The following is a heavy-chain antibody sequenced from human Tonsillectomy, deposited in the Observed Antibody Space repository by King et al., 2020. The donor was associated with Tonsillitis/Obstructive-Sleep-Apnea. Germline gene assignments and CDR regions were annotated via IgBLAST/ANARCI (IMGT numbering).Heavy chain of an antibody. Sequence: VQLQESGPGLVKPSGTLSLTCAVSGGSISSSNWWSWVRQPPGKGLEWIGEFYHSGSTNYNPSLKSRVTISVDKSMNQFSLRLSSVTAADTAVYYCARAPDYDFWSGSRYYMDVWGKGTTVTVSS. CDR2: FYHSGST. D-gene: IGHD3-3*01. CDR3: ARAPDYDFWSGSRYYMDV. V-gene: IGHV4-4*02. CDR1: GGSISSSNW. J-gene: IGHJ6*03.